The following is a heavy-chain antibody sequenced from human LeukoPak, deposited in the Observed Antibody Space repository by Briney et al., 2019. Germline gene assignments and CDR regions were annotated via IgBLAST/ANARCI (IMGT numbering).Heavy chain of an antibody. V-gene: IGHV3-23*01. D-gene: IGHD3-9*01. J-gene: IGHJ6*02. CDR1: GFTFSNYA. CDR3: AKGSDILTGYYGMDV. CDR2: ISGSGGST. Sequence: PGGSLRLSCAASGFTFSNYAMSWVRQAPGKGLKWVSAISGSGGSTYYADSVKGRFTISRDNSKNTLYLQMNSLRAEDTAVYYCAKGSDILTGYYGMDVWGQGTTVTVSS.